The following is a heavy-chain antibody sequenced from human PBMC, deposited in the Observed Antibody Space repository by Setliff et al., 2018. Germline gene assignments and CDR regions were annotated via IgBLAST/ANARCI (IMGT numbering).Heavy chain of an antibody. CDR1: GFTFSSYA. CDR2: ISFDGSNE. V-gene: IGHV3-30*10. CDR3: LTKGVPGT. J-gene: IGHJ4*02. D-gene: IGHD1-1*01. Sequence: LRLSCAASGFTFSSYAMHWVRQAPGKRLEWVAVISFDGSNESYTDSVKGRFTISRDNSENTLYLQMNSLRADDTAVYYCLTKGVPGTGGQGTRVTVSS.